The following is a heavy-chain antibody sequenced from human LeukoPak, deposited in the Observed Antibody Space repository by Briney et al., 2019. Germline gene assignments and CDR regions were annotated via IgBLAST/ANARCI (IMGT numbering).Heavy chain of an antibody. CDR1: GYTFTGYY. V-gene: IGHV1-2*02. Sequence: ASVKVSCKASGYTFTGYYMHWVRQAPGQGLEWMGWINPNSGGTNYAQKFQGRVTMTRDTSISTAYMELSRLRSEDTAVYYCATREDIVVVGGNAFDIWGQGTMVTVSS. J-gene: IGHJ3*02. CDR2: INPNSGGT. CDR3: ATREDIVVVGGNAFDI. D-gene: IGHD2-15*01.